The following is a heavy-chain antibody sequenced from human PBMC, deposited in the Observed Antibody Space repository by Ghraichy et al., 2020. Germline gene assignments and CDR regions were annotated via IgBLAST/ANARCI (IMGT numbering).Heavy chain of an antibody. CDR3: ARGSRVVRFFYYDGMDV. CDR2: ITSSSRTI. D-gene: IGHD4-23*01. J-gene: IGHJ6*02. V-gene: IGHV3-48*02. CDR1: GFTFSSFS. Sequence: ETLSLTCAASGFTFSSFSMNWVRQAPGKGLEWLSYITSSSRTISYADSVKGRFTISRDNAKNSLYLQVKSLTDEDTAVYYCARGSRVVRFFYYDGMDVWGQGTTVTVSS.